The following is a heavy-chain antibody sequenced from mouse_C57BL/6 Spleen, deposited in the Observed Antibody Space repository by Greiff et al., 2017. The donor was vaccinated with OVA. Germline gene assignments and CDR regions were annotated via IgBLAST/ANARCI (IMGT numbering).Heavy chain of an antibody. CDR1: GFTFSDYG. V-gene: IGHV5-17*01. CDR2: ISSGSSTI. D-gene: IGHD4-1*02. Sequence: DVMLVESGGGLVKPGGSLKLSCAASGFTFSDYGMHWVRQAPEKGLEWVAYISSGSSTIYYADTVKGRFTISSDNAKTTLFLQISSLSSEYTARYYCARQLGLCGYYAMEYWGQGPSVTVSS. CDR3: ARQLGLCGYYAMEY. J-gene: IGHJ4*01.